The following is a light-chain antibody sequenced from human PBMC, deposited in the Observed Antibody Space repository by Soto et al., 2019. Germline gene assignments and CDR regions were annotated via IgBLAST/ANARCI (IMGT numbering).Light chain of an antibody. CDR2: EVN. V-gene: IGLV2-14*01. CDR3: SSYTASTTYV. CDR1: SSDIGSYNL. Sequence: QSVLTQPASVSGSPGQSTTISCTGASSDIGSYNLVSWYQQYPGRAPRLMIYEVNNRPSGVSNRFSGSKSGNTASLTISGLQAEDEADYYCSSYTASTTYVSGPGTKLTVL. J-gene: IGLJ1*01.